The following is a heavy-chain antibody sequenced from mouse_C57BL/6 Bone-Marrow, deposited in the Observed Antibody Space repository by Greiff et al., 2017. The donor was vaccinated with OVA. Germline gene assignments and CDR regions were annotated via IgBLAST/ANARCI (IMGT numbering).Heavy chain of an antibody. V-gene: IGHV1-63*01. CDR1: GYTFTNYW. CDR2: IYPGGGYT. CDR3: AVNFPWYFDV. J-gene: IGHJ1*03. Sequence: VQLQQSGAELVRPGTSVKMSCKASGYTFTNYWIGWAKQRPGHGLEWIGDIYPGGGYTNYNEKFKGKATLTADKSSSTAYMQFSSLTSEDSAIYYCAVNFPWYFDVWGTGTTVTVSS.